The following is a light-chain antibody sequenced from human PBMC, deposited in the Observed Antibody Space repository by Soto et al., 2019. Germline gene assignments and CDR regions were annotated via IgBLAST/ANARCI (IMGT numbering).Light chain of an antibody. CDR2: ATS. CDR3: LNYNSAPLT. Sequence: DIQMTQSPSSLSASVGDRVTITCRASQDISNSLAWYQHKPGKVPKVLIYATSILQSGVPARFSGSGSGTVFTLTLRSLQPEDVATYYCLNYNSAPLTFGGGTKVEI. CDR1: QDISNS. V-gene: IGKV1-27*01. J-gene: IGKJ4*01.